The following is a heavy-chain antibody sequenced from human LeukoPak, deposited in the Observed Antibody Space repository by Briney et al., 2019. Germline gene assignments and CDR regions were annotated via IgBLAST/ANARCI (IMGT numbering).Heavy chain of an antibody. D-gene: IGHD2-15*01. CDR2: IYYSGST. CDR1: GGSIRSSSYY. Sequence: SETLSLTCTVSGGSIRSSSYYWSWIRQPPGKGLEWIGYIYYSGSTNYNPSLKSRVTISVDTSKNQFSLKLSSVTAADTAVYYCARLSGGSWYFDLWGRGTLVTVSS. CDR3: ARLSGGSWYFDL. V-gene: IGHV4-61*05. J-gene: IGHJ2*01.